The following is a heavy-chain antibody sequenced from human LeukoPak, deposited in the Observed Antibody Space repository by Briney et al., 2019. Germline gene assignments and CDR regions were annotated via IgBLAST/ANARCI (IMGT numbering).Heavy chain of an antibody. J-gene: IGHJ5*02. CDR3: ARDRGIQLWYNWFDP. CDR1: GYTFTSYY. D-gene: IGHD5-18*01. V-gene: IGHV1-46*01. Sequence: ASVKVSCKASGYTFTSYYMHWVRQAPGQGLEWMGIINPSGGSTSYAQKFQGRVTMTRDTSTSTVYMELRSLRSDDTAVYYCARDRGIQLWYNWFDPWGQGTLVTVSS. CDR2: INPSGGST.